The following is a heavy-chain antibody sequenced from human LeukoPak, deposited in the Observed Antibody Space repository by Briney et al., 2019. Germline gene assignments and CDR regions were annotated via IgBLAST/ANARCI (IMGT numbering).Heavy chain of an antibody. CDR1: PYYFINFW. J-gene: IGHJ1*01. CDR2: IYPADSDT. D-gene: IGHD2/OR15-2a*01. V-gene: IGHV5-51*01. CDR3: ARGINDEYFQS. Sequence: GESLKISCKDSPYYFINFWIGWVRQMPGKGLEWMGIIYPADSDTRYNPSFQGHVTISADRSASTAYLQWHSLKASDTAIYYCARGINDEYFQSWGQGTLVTVSS.